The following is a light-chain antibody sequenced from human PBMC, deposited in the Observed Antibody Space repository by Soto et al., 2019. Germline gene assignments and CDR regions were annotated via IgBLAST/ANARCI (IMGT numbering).Light chain of an antibody. CDR3: QQYGSSPLT. J-gene: IGKJ5*01. V-gene: IGKV3-20*01. CDR1: QSVSNNY. CDR2: GAS. Sequence: LSLPPAERATRSYRASQSVSNNYLAWYQQKPGQAPRLLIYGASNRATGIPDRFSGSGSGTDFTLTIRRLEPEDFAVYYCQQYGSSPLTFGQGTRLEIK.